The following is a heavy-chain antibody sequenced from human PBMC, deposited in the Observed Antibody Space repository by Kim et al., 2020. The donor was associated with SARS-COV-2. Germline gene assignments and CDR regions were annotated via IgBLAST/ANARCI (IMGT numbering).Heavy chain of an antibody. CDR3: ARDHREWLPYTSNWYFDL. CDR1: GGSISSYY. J-gene: IGHJ2*01. V-gene: IGHV4-59*01. Sequence: SETLSLTCTVSGGSISSYYWSWIRQPPGKGLEWIGYIYYSGSTNYNLSLKRRVTIPVDTTKNQFSLKLSSLTAADTAVYYCARDHREWLPYTSNWYFDLWGRGTLVTVSS. CDR2: IYYSGST. D-gene: IGHD3-3*01.